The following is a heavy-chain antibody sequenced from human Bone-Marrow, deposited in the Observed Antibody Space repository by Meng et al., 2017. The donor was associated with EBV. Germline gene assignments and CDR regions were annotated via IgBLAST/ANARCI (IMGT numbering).Heavy chain of an antibody. Sequence: QQLQHAGSRLLYASQTLSPHCALSAGSLRSDFDWSWTRRLPGKVLAWIGYSYHSGNTYYNPSLKIRVTTSVNKAKNQFSLKLSCMTAADTAVYYCAAGEYSDSSGYYQFDNWGQGTLVTVSS. V-gene: IGHV4-30-2*01. CDR2: SYHSGNT. CDR3: AAGEYSDSSGYYQFDN. J-gene: IGHJ4*02. CDR1: AGSLRSDFD. D-gene: IGHD3-22*01.